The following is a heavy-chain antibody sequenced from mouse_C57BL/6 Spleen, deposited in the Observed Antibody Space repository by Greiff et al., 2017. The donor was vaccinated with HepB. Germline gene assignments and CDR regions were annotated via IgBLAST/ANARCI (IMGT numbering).Heavy chain of an antibody. D-gene: IGHD1-1*01. V-gene: IGHV1-80*01. CDR2: IYPGDGDT. CDR1: GYAFSSYW. Sequence: VQLQESGAELVKPGASVKISCKASGYAFSSYWMNWVKQRPGKGLEWIGQIYPGDGDTNYNGKFKGKATLTADKSSSTAYMQLSSLTSEDSAVYFVANSGYYGSSWMAYWGQGTLVTVSA. CDR3: ANSGYYGSSWMAY. J-gene: IGHJ3*01.